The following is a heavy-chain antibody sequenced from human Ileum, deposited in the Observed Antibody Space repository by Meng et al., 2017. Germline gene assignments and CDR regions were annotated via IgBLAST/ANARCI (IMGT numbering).Heavy chain of an antibody. V-gene: IGHV3-30*01. J-gene: IGHJ6*02. CDR1: GLTFSNYA. D-gene: IGHD3-3*01. CDR3: ARDMGPSLTIFGVFTYPPYGMDV. Sequence: GESLKISCVDSGLTFSNYALHWVRQAPGKGLEWVAVISHDGRNKYYADSVKGRFTISRDNSKNTLYLQMNSLRAEDTAVYYCARDMGPSLTIFGVFTYPPYGMDVWGQGTTVTVSS. CDR2: ISHDGRNK.